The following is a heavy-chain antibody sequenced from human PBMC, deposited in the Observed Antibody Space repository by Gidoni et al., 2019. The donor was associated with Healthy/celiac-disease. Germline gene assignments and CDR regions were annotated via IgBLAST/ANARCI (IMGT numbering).Heavy chain of an antibody. CDR3: ASSTHYYGSGSYYNG. CDR1: GGSVSSGSYY. D-gene: IGHD3-10*01. J-gene: IGHJ4*02. CDR2: IYYSGST. V-gene: IGHV4-61*01. Sequence: QVQLQESGPGLVKPSETLSLTCTVSGGSVSSGSYYWSWIRQPPGKGLEWIGYIYYSGSTNYNPSLKSRVTISVDTSKNQFSLKLSSVTAADTAVYYCASSTHYYGSGSYYNGWGQGTLVTVSS.